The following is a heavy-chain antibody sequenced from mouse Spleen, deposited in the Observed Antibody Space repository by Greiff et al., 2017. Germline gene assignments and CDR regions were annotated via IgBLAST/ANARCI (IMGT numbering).Heavy chain of an antibody. Sequence: VQGVESGPELVKPGASVKISCKASGYAFSSSWMNWVKQRPGKGLEWIGRIYPGDGDTNYNGKFKGKATLTADKSSSTAYMQLSSLTSEDSAVYFCARQGDYRAYSYAMDYWGQGTSVTVSS. V-gene: IGHV1-82*01. CDR3: ARQGDYRAYSYAMDY. J-gene: IGHJ4*01. D-gene: IGHD2-13*01. CDR2: IYPGDGDT. CDR1: GYAFSSSW.